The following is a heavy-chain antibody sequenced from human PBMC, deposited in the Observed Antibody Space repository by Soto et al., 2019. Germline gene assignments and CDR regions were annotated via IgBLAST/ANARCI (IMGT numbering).Heavy chain of an antibody. Sequence: SETLSLTCAVYGGSFSGYYWSWIRQPPGKGLEWIGEINHSGSTNYNPSLKSRVTISVDTSKNQFSLKLSSVTAADTAVYYCARARTTVTTRGYTWFDPCGRGTLVTVSS. J-gene: IGHJ5*02. D-gene: IGHD4-17*01. CDR3: ARARTTVTTRGYTWFDP. V-gene: IGHV4-34*01. CDR1: GGSFSGYY. CDR2: INHSGST.